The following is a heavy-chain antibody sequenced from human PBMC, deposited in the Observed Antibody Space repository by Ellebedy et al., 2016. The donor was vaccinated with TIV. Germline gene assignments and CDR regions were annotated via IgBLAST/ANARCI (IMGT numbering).Heavy chain of an antibody. Sequence: MPSETLSLTCGVYGGSFSGYYWTWIRQPPGKGLEWIGEINHSGSTNYNPSLKSRVTISVDTSKNQFSLKLSSVTAADRAVYYYARGLGIARYWGQGTLVTVSS. CDR2: INHSGST. J-gene: IGHJ4*02. D-gene: IGHD6-13*01. CDR3: ARGLGIARY. CDR1: GGSFSGYY. V-gene: IGHV4-34*01.